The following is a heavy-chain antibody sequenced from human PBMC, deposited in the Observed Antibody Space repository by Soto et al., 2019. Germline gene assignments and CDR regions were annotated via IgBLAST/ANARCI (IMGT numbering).Heavy chain of an antibody. CDR3: ARARLVNGMDV. CDR2: MNPNSGNT. D-gene: IGHD2-8*02. Sequence: ASVKVSCKASGYTFTSYDINWVRQATGQGLEWMGWMNPNSGNTGYAQKFQGRVNMTRNTSISTAYMELSSLRSEDTAVYYCARARLVNGMDVWGQGTTVTVAS. CDR1: GYTFTSYD. J-gene: IGHJ6*02. V-gene: IGHV1-8*01.